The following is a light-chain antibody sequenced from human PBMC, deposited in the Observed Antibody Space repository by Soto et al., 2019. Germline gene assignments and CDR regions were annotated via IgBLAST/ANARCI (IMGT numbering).Light chain of an antibody. CDR1: SSDVGGYNY. J-gene: IGLJ3*02. CDR2: KVS. Sequence: QSVLTQPASVSGSPGQSITISCTGTSSDVGGYNYVSWYQQHPGKAPKLMIYKVSNRPSGVSNRFSGSKSGNTASLTISGLQAEDEADYYCSSYTSSSTFWVFGGGTELA. V-gene: IGLV2-14*01. CDR3: SSYTSSSTFWV.